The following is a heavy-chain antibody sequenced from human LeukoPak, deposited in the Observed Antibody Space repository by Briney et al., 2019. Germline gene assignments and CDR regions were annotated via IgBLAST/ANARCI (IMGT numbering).Heavy chain of an antibody. D-gene: IGHD5-12*01. J-gene: IGHJ4*02. CDR1: GFTFSSYA. V-gene: IGHV3-23*01. CDR2: ISGSGGST. Sequence: GGSLRLSCAASGFTFSSYAMSWVRRAPGKGLEWVSAISGSGGSTYYADSVKGRFTISRDNSKNTLYLQMNSLRAEDTAVYYCAKSSRGYVSSFDYWGQGTLVTVSS. CDR3: AKSSRGYVSSFDY.